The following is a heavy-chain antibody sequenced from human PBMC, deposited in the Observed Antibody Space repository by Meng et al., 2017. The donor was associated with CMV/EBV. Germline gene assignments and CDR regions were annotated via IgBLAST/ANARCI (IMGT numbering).Heavy chain of an antibody. J-gene: IGHJ6*02. CDR3: TTAEWLYGMDV. Sequence: AGSLRLSCAASGLSFSNAWMSWVRQAPGKGLEWVGRIKSKTDGGTTDYAAPVKGRFTISRDDSKNTLYLQMNSLKTEDTAVYYCTTAEWLYGMDVWGQGTTVTVSS. CDR2: IKSKTDGGTT. D-gene: IGHD3-3*01. CDR1: GLSFSNAW. V-gene: IGHV3-15*01.